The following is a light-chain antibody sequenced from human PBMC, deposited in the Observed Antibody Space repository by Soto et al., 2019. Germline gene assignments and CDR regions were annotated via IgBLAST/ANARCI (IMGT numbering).Light chain of an antibody. J-gene: IGKJ4*01. CDR3: HQYGSSPLT. CDR1: QTLSSSS. CDR2: GAS. V-gene: IGKV3-20*01. Sequence: EIVLTQSPGTLSLSPGESGTLSCRAGQTLSSSSLAWYQQKPGQAPRLLIYGASNRASGIPDRFSGGGSGTDFTLTVSRLEAENFAVYYCHQYGSSPLTFGGGTKVDIK.